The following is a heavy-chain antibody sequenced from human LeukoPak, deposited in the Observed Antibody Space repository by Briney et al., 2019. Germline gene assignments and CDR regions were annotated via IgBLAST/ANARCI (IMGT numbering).Heavy chain of an antibody. D-gene: IGHD1-26*01. CDR3: ARESGREPRDDAFDI. CDR1: GYTFTSYG. J-gene: IGHJ3*02. CDR2: ISAYNGNT. V-gene: IGHV1-18*01. Sequence: ASVKVSCKASGYTFTSYGISWVRQAPGQGLEWMGWISAYNGNTNYAQKLQGRVTMTTDTSTSTAYMELRSLRSDDTALYYCARESGREPRDDAFDIWGQGTMVTVSS.